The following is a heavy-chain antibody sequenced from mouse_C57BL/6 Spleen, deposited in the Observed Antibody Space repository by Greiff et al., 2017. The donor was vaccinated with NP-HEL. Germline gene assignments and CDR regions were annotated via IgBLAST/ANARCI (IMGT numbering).Heavy chain of an antibody. Sequence: EVQLVESGGGLVKPGGSLKLSCAASGFTFSDYGMHWVRQAPEKGLEWVAYISSGSSTIYYVDTVKGRFTISRDNAKNTLFLQMTSLRSEDTAMYYCARLMITDYYAMDYWGQGTSVTVSS. CDR3: ARLMITDYYAMDY. J-gene: IGHJ4*01. CDR1: GFTFSDYG. V-gene: IGHV5-17*01. CDR2: ISSGSSTI. D-gene: IGHD2-4*01.